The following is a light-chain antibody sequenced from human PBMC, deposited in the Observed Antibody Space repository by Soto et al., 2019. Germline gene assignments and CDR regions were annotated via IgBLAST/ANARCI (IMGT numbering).Light chain of an antibody. CDR2: EVS. J-gene: IGLJ3*02. V-gene: IGLV2-23*02. Sequence: QAVVTQPASVSGSPGQSITISCTGTSSDVGSYNLVSWFQQHPGKAPQLMIYEVSKRPSGVSNRFSGSKSGNTASLTISGLQAEDAADYFCCSYAGTSWVFGGGTKLTVL. CDR3: CSYAGTSWV. CDR1: SSDVGSYNL.